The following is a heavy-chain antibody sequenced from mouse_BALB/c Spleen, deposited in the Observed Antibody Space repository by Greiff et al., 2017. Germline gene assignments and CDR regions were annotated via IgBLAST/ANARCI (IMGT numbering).Heavy chain of an antibody. J-gene: IGHJ3*01. CDR1: GFSLTSYG. CDR2: IWAGGST. Sequence: QVQLKESGPGLVAPSQSLSITCTVSGFSLTSYGVHWVRQPPGKGLEWLGVIWAGGSTNYNSALMSRLSISKDNSKSQVFLKMNSLQTDDTAMYYCARDGYDGYLWFAYWGQGTLVTVSA. V-gene: IGHV2-9*02. CDR3: ARDGYDGYLWFAY. D-gene: IGHD2-3*01.